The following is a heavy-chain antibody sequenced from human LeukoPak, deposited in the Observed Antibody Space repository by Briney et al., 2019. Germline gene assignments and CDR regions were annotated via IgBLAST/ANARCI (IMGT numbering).Heavy chain of an antibody. J-gene: IGHJ6*03. CDR3: ARGPSVNYYMDV. Sequence: ASVKVSCKASGGTLNRYAINWVRQAPGQGLEWMGRVIVTFGATKYAQKLQGRVTISADTSTNTAYMDLTSLRSEDTAVYYCARGPSVNYYMDVWGKGTTVIVSS. CDR2: VIVTFGAT. V-gene: IGHV1-69*06. CDR1: GGTLNRYA.